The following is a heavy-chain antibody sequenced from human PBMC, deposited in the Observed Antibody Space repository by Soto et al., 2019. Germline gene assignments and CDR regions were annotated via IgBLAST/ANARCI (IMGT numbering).Heavy chain of an antibody. CDR1: GYDFTNYW. CDR3: ARHVSESYAFWTGYYNNYFYCAMDF. V-gene: IGHV5-51*01. Sequence: RESLKICCKAFGYDFTNYWIDWVRQVPGKGLELMGTIYPADIVIRYSPSFQGQVTISADKSVNTAYLQWSSLKASDTAMYYCARHVSESYAFWTGYYNNYFYCAMDFWGQGTRVTVSS. CDR2: IYPADIVI. J-gene: IGHJ6*02. D-gene: IGHD3-3*01.